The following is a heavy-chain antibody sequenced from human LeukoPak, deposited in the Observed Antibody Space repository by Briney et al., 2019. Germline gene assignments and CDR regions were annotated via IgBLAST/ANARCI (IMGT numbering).Heavy chain of an antibody. Sequence: GGSLRLSCAASGFTFSSYGMSWVRQAPGKGLEWVSAISGSGGSTYYADSVKGRFTISRDNAKNTLYLQMNSLRAEDTAVYYCARDRGGDYDYWGQGTLVTVSS. CDR3: ARDRGGDYDY. D-gene: IGHD4-17*01. J-gene: IGHJ4*02. V-gene: IGHV3-23*01. CDR2: ISGSGGST. CDR1: GFTFSSYG.